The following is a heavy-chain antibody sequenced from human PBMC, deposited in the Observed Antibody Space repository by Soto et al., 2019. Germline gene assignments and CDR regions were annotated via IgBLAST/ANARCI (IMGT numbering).Heavy chain of an antibody. CDR2: IKFDGSST. CDR3: ARGAKNIYAMDV. Sequence: PVGSLRLSCAASGFAFSTYWMHWVRQAPGKGLLWVARIKFDGSSTYSADSVKGRFTISRDDAKNTLYLQMNGLRVDDTAVYYCARGAKNIYAMDVWGQGTTVTVSS. CDR1: GFAFSTYW. V-gene: IGHV3-74*01. J-gene: IGHJ6*02.